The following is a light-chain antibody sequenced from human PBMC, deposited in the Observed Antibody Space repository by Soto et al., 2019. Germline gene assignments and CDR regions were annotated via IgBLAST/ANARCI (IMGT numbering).Light chain of an antibody. V-gene: IGKV3-20*01. CDR3: QQFYNSPYT. CDR1: QSVGSDY. CDR2: AIS. J-gene: IGKJ2*01. Sequence: DIVLTQSPGTLSLSPGEKATLSCRASQSVGSDYLAWYQQKPGQAPRLLIHAISRRATGIPDRFSGSGSGTDFTLTISRLEPEDFAVYYCQQFYNSPYTFGQGTKLEI.